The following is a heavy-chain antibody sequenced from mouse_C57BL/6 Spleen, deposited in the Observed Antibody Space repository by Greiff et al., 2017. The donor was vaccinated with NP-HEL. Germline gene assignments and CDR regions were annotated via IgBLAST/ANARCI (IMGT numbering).Heavy chain of an antibody. CDR2: IDPSDSYT. J-gene: IGHJ3*01. V-gene: IGHV1-50*01. CDR1: GYTFTSYW. Sequence: VQLQQPGAELVKPGASVKLSCKASGYTFTSYWMQWVKQRPGQGLEWIGEIDPSDSYTNYNQKFKGKATLTVDTSSSTAYMQLSSLTSEDSAVYYCARVYDYDAWFAYWGQGTLVTVSA. D-gene: IGHD2-4*01. CDR3: ARVYDYDAWFAY.